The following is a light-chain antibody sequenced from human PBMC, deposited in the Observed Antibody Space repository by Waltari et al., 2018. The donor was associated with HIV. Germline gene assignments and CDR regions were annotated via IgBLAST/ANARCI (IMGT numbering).Light chain of an antibody. V-gene: IGLV2-14*03. CDR2: DVR. J-gene: IGLJ3*02. Sequence: QSVLTQPASVSGAPGHSVTISCPGTASDFGYYTYVSWYQQHPGKAPKLLIYDVRHRPSGISRRFSGSRSGTTASLTISGLQAEDEADYYCSSYARNSPWLFGGGTKLSVL. CDR1: ASDFGYYTY. CDR3: SSYARNSPWL.